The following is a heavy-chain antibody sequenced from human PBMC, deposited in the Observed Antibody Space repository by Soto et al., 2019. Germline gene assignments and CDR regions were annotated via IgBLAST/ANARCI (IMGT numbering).Heavy chain of an antibody. Sequence: ASVKVSCKASGYTFTRYDINWVRQATGQGLEWMGWMNPNSGNTGYAQKFQGRVTMTRNTSISTAYMELSSLRSADTAVYYCARGRRSFRGVIIKFLPPWFDPWGQGTLVTVPS. J-gene: IGHJ5*02. D-gene: IGHD3-10*01. CDR1: GYTFTRYD. V-gene: IGHV1-8*01. CDR3: ARGRRSFRGVIIKFLPPWFDP. CDR2: MNPNSGNT.